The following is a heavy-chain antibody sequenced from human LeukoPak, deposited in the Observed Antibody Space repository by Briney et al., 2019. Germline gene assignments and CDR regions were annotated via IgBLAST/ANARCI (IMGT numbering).Heavy chain of an antibody. D-gene: IGHD6-13*01. J-gene: IGHJ6*02. Sequence: ASVKVSCKASGYTFTSYDINWVRQATGQGLEWMGWVNPNSGNTGYAQKFQGRVTMTRNTSISTAYMELSSLRSEDTAVYYCARGDSSSWFQGYYYGMDVWGQGTTVTVSS. CDR2: VNPNSGNT. CDR1: GYTFTSYD. V-gene: IGHV1-8*01. CDR3: ARGDSSSWFQGYYYGMDV.